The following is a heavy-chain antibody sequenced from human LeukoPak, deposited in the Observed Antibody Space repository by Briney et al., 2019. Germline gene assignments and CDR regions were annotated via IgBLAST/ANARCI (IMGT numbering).Heavy chain of an antibody. V-gene: IGHV1-46*01. Sequence: VASVKVSFKASANPFPDFYMHWVRPAPGQGLAWMGIFNPAGGRTSFAQKFQGRVTITRDTSTNTLYMELSSLRSEDTAVYYCARDQAAITTPLAWSFALWGRGTLVTVSS. J-gene: IGHJ2*01. D-gene: IGHD1-14*01. CDR3: ARDQAAITTPLAWSFAL. CDR1: ANPFPDFY. CDR2: FNPAGGRT.